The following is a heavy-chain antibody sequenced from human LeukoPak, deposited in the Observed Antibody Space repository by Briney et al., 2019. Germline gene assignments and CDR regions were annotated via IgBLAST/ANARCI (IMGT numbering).Heavy chain of an antibody. J-gene: IGHJ4*02. CDR1: GYTLTELS. CDR2: FDPEDGET. CDR3: APETAYDILTGYSDYFDY. D-gene: IGHD3-9*01. Sequence: GASVKVSCKVSGYTLTELSMHWVRQAPGKGLEWMGGFDPEDGETIYAQKFQGRVTMTEDTSTDTAYMELSSLRSEDTAVYFCAPETAYDILTGYSDYFDYWGQGTLVTVSS. V-gene: IGHV1-24*01.